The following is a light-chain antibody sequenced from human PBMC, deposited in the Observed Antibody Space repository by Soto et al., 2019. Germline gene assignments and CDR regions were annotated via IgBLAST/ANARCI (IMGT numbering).Light chain of an antibody. V-gene: IGLV2-23*01. CDR3: CSYAGSSTLV. CDR2: EGS. CDR1: SSDVGSYKF. J-gene: IGLJ2*01. Sequence: QSVVTQPGSVSGAPGQAITISCTGNSSDVGSYKFVSWYQQHPVKAPKLMIYEGSKRPSGVSNRFSGSKSGNTASLTISGLQAEDEADYYCCSYAGSSTLVFGGGTKVTVL.